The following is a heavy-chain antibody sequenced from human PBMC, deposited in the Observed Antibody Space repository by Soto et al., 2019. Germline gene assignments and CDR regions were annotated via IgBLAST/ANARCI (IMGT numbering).Heavy chain of an antibody. V-gene: IGHV1-69*06. Sequence: GASVKVSCKASGYTFSNFGLSWVRQAPGQGLEWMGGIIPIFGTANYAQKFQGRVTITADKSTSTAYMELSSLRSEDTAVYYCARYNGRGYSGYGSYYYYYGMDVWGQGTTVTVSS. D-gene: IGHD5-12*01. CDR3: ARYNGRGYSGYGSYYYYYGMDV. J-gene: IGHJ6*02. CDR2: IIPIFGTA. CDR1: GYTFSNFG.